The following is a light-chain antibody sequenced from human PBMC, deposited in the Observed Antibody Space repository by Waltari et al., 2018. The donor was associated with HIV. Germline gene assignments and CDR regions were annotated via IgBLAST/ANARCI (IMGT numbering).Light chain of an antibody. CDR3: VTWDDSLRGVV. Sequence: SVVTQPPPASGTPGQRVTTSRSGNTSHSGSNYVFWYRPSPGPAPKLLIHRNHQRPSGVPGRFSGATSGTSASLAISGLRSEDEADYYCVTWDDSLRGVVFGGGTKVAVL. CDR2: RNH. J-gene: IGLJ2*01. V-gene: IGLV1-47*01. CDR1: TSHSGSNY.